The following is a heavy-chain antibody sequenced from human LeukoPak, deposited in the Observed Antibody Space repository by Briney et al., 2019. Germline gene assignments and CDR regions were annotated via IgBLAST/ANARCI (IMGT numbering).Heavy chain of an antibody. CDR3: ASSYDYVWGSSDY. CDR1: GGSISSSSYY. D-gene: IGHD3-16*01. V-gene: IGHV4-39*01. J-gene: IGHJ4*02. CDR2: IYYSGST. Sequence: SETLSLTCTVSGGSISSSSYYWGWLRQPPGKGLEWIGSIYYSGSTYYTPSLKSRVTISVDTSKNQFSLKLSSVTAADTAVYYCASSYDYVWGSSDYWGQGTLVTVSS.